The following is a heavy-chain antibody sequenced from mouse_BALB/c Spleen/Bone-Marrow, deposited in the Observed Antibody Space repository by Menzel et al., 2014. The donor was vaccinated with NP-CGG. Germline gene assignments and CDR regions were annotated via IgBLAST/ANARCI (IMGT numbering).Heavy chain of an antibody. CDR3: ARGGGSSGYFDV. Sequence: QVQLQQSGPELVKPGASVKISCKASGYTFTNYDINWVKQRPGQGLEWIGWIYPGDGSTKYNERFKGKATLTADKSSSTAYMQLSSLASENSAVYFCARGGGSSGYFDVWGEGTTVTVSS. J-gene: IGHJ1*01. V-gene: IGHV1S56*01. CDR1: GYTFTNYD. CDR2: IYPGDGST. D-gene: IGHD3-1*01.